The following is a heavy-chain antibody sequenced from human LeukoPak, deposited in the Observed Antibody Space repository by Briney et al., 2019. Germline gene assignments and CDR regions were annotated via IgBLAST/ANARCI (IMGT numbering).Heavy chain of an antibody. CDR3: AKSIRYRYMDV. V-gene: IGHV4-59*01. CDR2: IYYTGST. Sequence: PSETLSLTCTVSGGSISNYYWNWIRQPPGRGLEWIGYIYYTGSTNYNPSLKSRVTISVDTSKNQFSLKLSSVTAADTAVYYCAKSIRYRYMDVWGKGTTVTVSS. CDR1: GGSISNYY. D-gene: IGHD3-9*01. J-gene: IGHJ6*03.